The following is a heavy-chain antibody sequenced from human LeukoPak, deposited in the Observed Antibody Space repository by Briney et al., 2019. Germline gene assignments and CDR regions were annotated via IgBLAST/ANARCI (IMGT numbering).Heavy chain of an antibody. D-gene: IGHD1-26*01. V-gene: IGHV3-21*01. Sequence: GGSLRLSCAASGSSFSSYNMNWVRQAPGKGLEWVSSITTSSTYTFYADSVKGRFTISRDNAKNSLYLQMNSLRAEDTAVYYCARDPYSGSCGDSYYYYMDVWGKGTTVTISS. J-gene: IGHJ6*03. CDR1: GSSFSSYN. CDR3: ARDPYSGSCGDSYYYYMDV. CDR2: ITTSSTYT.